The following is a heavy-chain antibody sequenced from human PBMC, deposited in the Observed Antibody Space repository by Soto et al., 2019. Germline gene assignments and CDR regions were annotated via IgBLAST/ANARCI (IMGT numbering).Heavy chain of an antibody. V-gene: IGHV1-18*01. D-gene: IGHD3-22*01. CDR2: ISAYNGNT. Sequence: ASVKVSCKASGYTFTSYGISWVRQAPGQGLEWMGWISAYNGNTNYAQKLQGRVTMTTDTSTSTAYMELRSLRSDDTAVYYCTTDPVTMIVVVPSPGWGQGTLVTVSS. CDR3: TTDPVTMIVVVPSPG. J-gene: IGHJ4*02. CDR1: GYTFTSYG.